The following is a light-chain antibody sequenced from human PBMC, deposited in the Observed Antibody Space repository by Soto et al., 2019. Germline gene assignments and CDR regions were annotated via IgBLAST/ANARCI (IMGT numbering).Light chain of an antibody. CDR3: QQLNSYPIT. CDR2: AAS. Sequence: DIHFTQSPSFLSSSVGDRGTITFRAIQGISNYLSWYQQKPGKAPKLLIYAASTLQSGVPSSFSGSGSGTEFTLTISSLQPEDFATYYCQQLNSYPITFGQGTRLEIK. J-gene: IGKJ5*01. V-gene: IGKV1-9*01. CDR1: QGISNY.